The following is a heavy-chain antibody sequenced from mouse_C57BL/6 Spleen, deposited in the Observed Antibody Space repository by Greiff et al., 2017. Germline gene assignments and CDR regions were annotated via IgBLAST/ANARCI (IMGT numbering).Heavy chain of an antibody. V-gene: IGHV1-15*01. CDR2: IDPETGGT. CDR3: TRQLRLPSFDY. D-gene: IGHD3-2*02. J-gene: IGHJ2*01. Sequence: QVHVKQSGAELVRPGASVTLSCKASGYTFTDYEMHWVKQTPVHGLEWIGAIDPETGGTAYNQKFKGKAILTADKSSSTAYMELRSLTSEDSAVYYCTRQLRLPSFDYWGQGTTLTVSS. CDR1: GYTFTDYE.